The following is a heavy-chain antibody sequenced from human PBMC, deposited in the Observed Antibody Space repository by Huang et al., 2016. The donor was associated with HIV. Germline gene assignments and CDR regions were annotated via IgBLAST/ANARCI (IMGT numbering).Heavy chain of an antibody. CDR2: FDPEIGET. V-gene: IGHV1-24*01. Sequence: QVQLVQSRAEVKKPGASVKVSCKVSEYTLTELSIHLVRQPPGKGLEWMGGFDPEIGETIYAQKFPGRVTMTEDTSTETAFMELSGLRPEYTAVYYCATGFDVFFDFWGQGTLVTVSS. D-gene: IGHD3-9*01. CDR3: ATGFDVFFDF. CDR1: EYTLTELS. J-gene: IGHJ4*02.